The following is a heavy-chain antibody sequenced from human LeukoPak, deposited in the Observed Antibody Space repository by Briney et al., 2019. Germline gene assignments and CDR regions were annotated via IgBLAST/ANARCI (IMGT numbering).Heavy chain of an antibody. V-gene: IGHV3-30*18. Sequence: PGGSLRLSCAASGFTFSNYDMHWVRQAPGKGLEWVALISCDRSNKYYSDSVKGRFTISSDNSNNTLYLQMNSLRPEDTAVYYCAKCCHMDVWGQGTPVTVSS. CDR3: AKCCHMDV. CDR2: ISCDRSNK. D-gene: IGHD4/OR15-4a*01. J-gene: IGHJ6*02. CDR1: GFTFSNYD.